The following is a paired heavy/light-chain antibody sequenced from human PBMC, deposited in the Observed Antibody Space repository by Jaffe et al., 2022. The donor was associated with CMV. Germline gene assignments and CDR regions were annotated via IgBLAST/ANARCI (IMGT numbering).Light chain of an antibody. CDR1: QSISSF. CDR2: AAA. V-gene: IGKV1-39*01. J-gene: IGKJ2*01. CDR3: QQSYSSPYT. Sequence: DIQLTQSPSSLSASVGDRVTITCRASQSISSFLSWYQQKPGKAPRLLIFAAASLESGVPSRFSGSGSGADFTLTISSLQPEDFATYFCQQSYSSPYTFGPGTKVEIK.
Heavy chain of an antibody. CDR2: INPNSGGT. CDR1: GYTFTGHY. CDR3: ARDGWAKFYFDK. D-gene: IGHD1-26*01. Sequence: QVRLVQSGAEVKKPGASVKVSCKASGYTFTGHYMHWVRQAPGQGLEWMGWINPNSGGTKYAQKFQGRVTMTSDTSTGTAYMELSSLRSDDTAVYYCARDGWAKFYFDKWGQGTLDTVSA. J-gene: IGHJ4*02. V-gene: IGHV1-2*02.